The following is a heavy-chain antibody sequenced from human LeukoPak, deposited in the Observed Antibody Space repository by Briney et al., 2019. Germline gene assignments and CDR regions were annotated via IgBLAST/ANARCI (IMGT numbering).Heavy chain of an antibody. D-gene: IGHD3-22*01. CDR1: GFTFSSYW. Sequence: GGSLRLSCAASGFTFSSYWMSWGRQAPGKGLEWGANIKQDGSEKYYVDSVKGRFTISRDNAKNSLYLQMNSLRGEDTAVYYCASEYYYDSSGYSPLDYWGQGTLVTVSS. CDR2: IKQDGSEK. J-gene: IGHJ4*02. V-gene: IGHV3-7*01. CDR3: ASEYYYDSSGYSPLDY.